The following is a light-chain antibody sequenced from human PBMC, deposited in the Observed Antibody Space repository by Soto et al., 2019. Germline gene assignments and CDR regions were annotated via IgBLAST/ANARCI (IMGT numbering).Light chain of an antibody. V-gene: IGKV3-20*01. CDR3: QQYGFPPFT. CDR2: GAS. Sequence: ELVLTQSPGTLSLSPGEMATLSCRTSQGISSGFLAWYQQKPGQAPRLLIYGASSRAAGIPDRFSGSGSGADFTLTISRLEPEDFAVYFCQQYGFPPFTFGPGTKVHVK. J-gene: IGKJ3*01. CDR1: QGISSGF.